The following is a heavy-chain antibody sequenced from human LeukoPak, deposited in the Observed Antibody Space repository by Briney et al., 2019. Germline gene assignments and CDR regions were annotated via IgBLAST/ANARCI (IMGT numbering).Heavy chain of an antibody. V-gene: IGHV4-39*07. J-gene: IGHJ4*02. D-gene: IGHD3-10*01. CDR1: GGSISSSSYY. CDR2: IYYSGST. CDR3: ARDPPDMVRGVIITYGY. Sequence: SETLSLTCTVSGGSISSSSYYWGWIRQPPGKGLEWIGSIYYSGSTYYNPSLKSRVTISVDTSKNQFSLKLSSVTAADTAVYYCARDPPDMVRGVIITYGYWGQGTLVTVSS.